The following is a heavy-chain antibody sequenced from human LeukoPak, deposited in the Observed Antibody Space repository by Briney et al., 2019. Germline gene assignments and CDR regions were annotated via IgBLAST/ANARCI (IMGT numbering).Heavy chain of an antibody. CDR3: ARGSLDIVLMVYAIYFDY. CDR2: IYYSGST. D-gene: IGHD2-8*01. Sequence: PSETLSLTCTVSGGSISSGGYYWSWIRQHPGKGLEWIGYIYYSGSTYYNPSLKSRVTISVDTSKNQFSLKLSSVTAADTAVYYCARGSLDIVLMVYAIYFDYRGQGTLVTVSS. V-gene: IGHV4-31*03. CDR1: GGSISSGGYY. J-gene: IGHJ4*02.